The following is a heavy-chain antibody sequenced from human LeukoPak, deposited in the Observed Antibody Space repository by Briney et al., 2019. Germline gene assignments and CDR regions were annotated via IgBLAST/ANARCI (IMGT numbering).Heavy chain of an antibody. D-gene: IGHD1-26*01. J-gene: IGHJ6*03. V-gene: IGHV4-34*01. CDR2: INHSGST. CDR3: ARSYSRFYYYYMDV. Sequence: SETWSLTRAVYGGFFSGYYWSWIRQPPGKGLEGIGEINHSGSTNYNPSLKSRVTISVDTPKNQFSLKLSSVTAADTAVYYCARSYSRFYYYYMDVGGKGTTVTVSS. CDR1: GGFFSGYY.